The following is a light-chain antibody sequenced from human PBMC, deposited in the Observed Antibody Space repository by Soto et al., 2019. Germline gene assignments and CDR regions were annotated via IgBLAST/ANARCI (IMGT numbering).Light chain of an antibody. CDR3: QQLDSYPLN. V-gene: IGKV1-9*01. Sequence: DIQLTQSPSFLSASVGDRVTITCRASQGISSYLAWYQQKPGKAPKLLIYAASTLQSGVPSRFRGSGSRTEFTLTISSLQPEDFATYYSQQLDSYPLNFGGGTKVEIK. CDR2: AAS. J-gene: IGKJ4*01. CDR1: QGISSY.